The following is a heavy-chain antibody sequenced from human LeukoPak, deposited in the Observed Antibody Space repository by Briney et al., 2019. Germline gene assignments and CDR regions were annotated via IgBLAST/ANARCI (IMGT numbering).Heavy chain of an antibody. J-gene: IGHJ4*02. Sequence: PGGSLRLSCAASGFSFSDAWMNWVPRAPGKGRGGAGHIKRKVDGGTPDYVAPVKGRFTISIDDSRNTLYLQMSSLNTEDTAVYYCTTRSPARYCSDGACYSSADYWGQGTLVTVSS. CDR1: GFSFSDAW. D-gene: IGHD2-15*01. V-gene: IGHV3-15*07. CDR2: IKRKVDGGTP. CDR3: TTRSPARYCSDGACYSSADY.